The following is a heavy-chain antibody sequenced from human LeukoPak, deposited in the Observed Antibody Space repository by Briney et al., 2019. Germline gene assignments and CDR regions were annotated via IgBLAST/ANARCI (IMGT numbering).Heavy chain of an antibody. V-gene: IGHV1-18*01. CDR3: ARTSGDCYGSGSYLY. CDR1: GYTFTSYG. CDR2: ISAYSGNT. J-gene: IGHJ4*02. Sequence: ASVKVSCKASGYTFTSYGISWVRQAPGQGLEWMGWISAYSGNTNYAQKLQGRVTMTTDTSTSTAYMELRSLRSDDTAVYYCARTSGDCYGSGSYLYWGQGTLVTVSS. D-gene: IGHD3-10*01.